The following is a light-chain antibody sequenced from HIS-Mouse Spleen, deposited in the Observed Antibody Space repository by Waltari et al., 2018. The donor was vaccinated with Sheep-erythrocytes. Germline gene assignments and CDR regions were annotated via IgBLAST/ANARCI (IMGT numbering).Light chain of an antibody. J-gene: IGLJ2*01. CDR3: QAWDSRTAVV. CDR2: QDS. V-gene: IGLV3-1*01. CDR1: KLGDKY. Sequence: SYELTQPPSVSVSPGQTASITCSGDKLGDKYACWYQQKPGQSPVLVIYQDSKRPSGIPERVSGSNAGNTVTLTISGTQAMDEADYYCQAWDSRTAVVFGGGTKLTVL.